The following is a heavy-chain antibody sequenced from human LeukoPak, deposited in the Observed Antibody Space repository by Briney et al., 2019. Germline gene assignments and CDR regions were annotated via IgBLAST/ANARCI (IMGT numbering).Heavy chain of an antibody. V-gene: IGHV3-7*03. CDR3: ARDKGDYDTSGSLFVF. CDR2: IKQDGSET. J-gene: IGHJ4*02. D-gene: IGHD3-22*01. CDR1: GFTFSRYW. Sequence: GESLRLSCAASGFTFSRYWMSWVRQAPRKGLEWVANIKQDGSETYYVDSVKGRFTISRDNAKNSLYLQMNSLRAEDTAVYYCARDKGDYDTSGSLFVFGGQGTLVTVPS.